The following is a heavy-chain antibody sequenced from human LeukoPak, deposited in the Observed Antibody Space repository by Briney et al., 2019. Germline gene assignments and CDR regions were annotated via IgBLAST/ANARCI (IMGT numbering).Heavy chain of an antibody. D-gene: IGHD3-3*01. J-gene: IGHJ4*02. Sequence: PGGSLRLSCAASGFTFSSYAMHWVRQAPGKGLEWVAVISYDGSNKYYADSVKGRFTISRDNSKNTLYLQMSSLRAEDTAVYYCAREGSDFWSGYLYYFDYWGQGTLVTVSS. CDR2: ISYDGSNK. CDR1: GFTFSSYA. CDR3: AREGSDFWSGYLYYFDY. V-gene: IGHV3-30*04.